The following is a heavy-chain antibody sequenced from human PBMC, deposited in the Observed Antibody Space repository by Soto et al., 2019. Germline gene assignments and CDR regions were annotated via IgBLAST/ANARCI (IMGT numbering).Heavy chain of an antibody. D-gene: IGHD5-12*01. V-gene: IGHV3-9*01. J-gene: IGHJ4*02. Sequence: EVQLVESGGGLVQPGRSLRLSCAASGFTFDDYAMHWVRQAPGKGLEWVSGISWNSGSIGYADSVKGRFTISRDNAKNSLYLQMNSLRAEDTALYYCAKGPTTVIDGYNYVDYWGQGTLVTVSS. CDR1: GFTFDDYA. CDR2: ISWNSGSI. CDR3: AKGPTTVIDGYNYVDY.